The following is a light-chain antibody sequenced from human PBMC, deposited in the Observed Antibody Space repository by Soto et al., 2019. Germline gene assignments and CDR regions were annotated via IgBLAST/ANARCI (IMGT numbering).Light chain of an antibody. CDR3: QQYDNWPPIT. CDR2: GAS. J-gene: IGKJ5*01. V-gene: IGKV3-15*01. CDR1: QSVSSN. Sequence: EIVMTQSPATLSVSPGERATLSCRASQSVSSNLVWYQQKPGQAPRLLIYGASTRATGIPARFSGTGSGTEFTLTITSLQAEDFAVYYCQQYDNWPPITFGQGTRLEIK.